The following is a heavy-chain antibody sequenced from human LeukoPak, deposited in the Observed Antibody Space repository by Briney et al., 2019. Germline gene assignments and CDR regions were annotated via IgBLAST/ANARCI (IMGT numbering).Heavy chain of an antibody. CDR2: ISGSGGST. D-gene: IGHD7-27*01. J-gene: IGHJ3*02. CDR1: GFTSTRYA. CDR3: AKDIVWGQQIGAFDI. V-gene: IGHV3-23*01. Sequence: GGSLRLSCAASGFTSTRYAMSWVREAPGKGVEGVSAISGSGGSTYYADSVKGRFTLSRDNSKNTLYLQMNSLRAEDTAVYYCAKDIVWGQQIGAFDIWGQGTMVTVSS.